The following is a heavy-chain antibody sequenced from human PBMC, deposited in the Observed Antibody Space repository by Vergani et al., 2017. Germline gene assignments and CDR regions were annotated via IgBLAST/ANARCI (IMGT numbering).Heavy chain of an antibody. CDR3: ARGGYYDFWSGYSREENFDY. CDR2: IYYSWST. D-gene: IGHD3-3*01. Sequence: QVQLQESGPGLVKPSQTLSLTCTVSGGSISSGDYYWSWIRQPPGKGLGWIGYIYYSWSTYYNPSLKSRVTISVDTSKNQFSLKLSSVTAADTAVYYCARGGYYDFWSGYSREENFDYWGQGTLVTVSS. CDR1: GGSISSGDYY. V-gene: IGHV4-30-4*01. J-gene: IGHJ4*02.